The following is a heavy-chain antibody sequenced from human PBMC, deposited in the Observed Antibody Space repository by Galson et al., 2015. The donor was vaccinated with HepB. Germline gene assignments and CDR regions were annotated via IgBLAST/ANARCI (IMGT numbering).Heavy chain of an antibody. Sequence: GDSVKGRFTISRDNSKNTLYLQMNTLRPEDTAVYYCAKVGEWCSRTRCYEVNNGMDFWGQGTLVTVSS. V-gene: IGHV3-30*02. D-gene: IGHD2-2*01. CDR3: AKVGEWCSRTRCYEVNNGMDF. J-gene: IGHJ4*02.